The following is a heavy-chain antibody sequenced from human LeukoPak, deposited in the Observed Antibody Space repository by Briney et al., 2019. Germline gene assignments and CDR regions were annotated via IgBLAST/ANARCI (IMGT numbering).Heavy chain of an antibody. J-gene: IGHJ6*03. CDR2: ISPSGDIK. V-gene: IGHV3-21*01. CDR3: ARDQWLQSYYYMDV. Sequence: GGTLRLSCVASGFTFSRHGMNWVRQAPGKGLEWVSGISPSGDIKYYVDSVKGRFTVSRDNAKNSLYLQMNSLRAEDTAVYYCARDQWLQSYYYMDVWGKGTTVTISS. CDR1: GFTFSRHG. D-gene: IGHD5-24*01.